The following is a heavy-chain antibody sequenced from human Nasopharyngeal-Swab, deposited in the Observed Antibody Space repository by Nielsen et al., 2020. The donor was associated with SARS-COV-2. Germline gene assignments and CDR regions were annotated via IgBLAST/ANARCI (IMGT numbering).Heavy chain of an antibody. Sequence: GESLKISCAASGFTFDDYAMHWVRQAPGEGLEWVSLISGDGGSTYYADSVKGRFTISRDNSKNSLYLQMNSLRTEDTALYYCAKERKDYDFWSGYYRYYFDYWGQGTLVTVSS. CDR2: ISGDGGST. J-gene: IGHJ4*02. CDR1: GFTFDDYA. CDR3: AKERKDYDFWSGYYRYYFDY. V-gene: IGHV3-43*02. D-gene: IGHD3-3*01.